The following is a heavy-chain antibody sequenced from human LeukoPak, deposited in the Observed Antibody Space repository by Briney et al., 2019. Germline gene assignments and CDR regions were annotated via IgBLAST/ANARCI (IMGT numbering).Heavy chain of an antibody. V-gene: IGHV4-39*07. CDR1: GGSISSSIYY. CDR2: IYHSGST. D-gene: IGHD6-19*01. J-gene: IGHJ4*02. CDR3: ATASLIAVAGPFDY. Sequence: SSETLSLTCTVSGGSISSSIYYWGWIRQPPGKGLEWIGSIYHSGSTYYNPSLKSRVTISVDTSKNQFSLKLSSVTAADTAVYYCATASLIAVAGPFDYWGQGTLVTVSS.